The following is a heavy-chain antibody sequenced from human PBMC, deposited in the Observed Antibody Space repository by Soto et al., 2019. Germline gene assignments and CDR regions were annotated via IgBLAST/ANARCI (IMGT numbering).Heavy chain of an antibody. CDR1: GFTFRSHW. CDR3: ARDTPLSDSGPHFDY. Sequence: EVQLVESGGDLVQPGGSLRLTFAASGFTFRSHWMHWVRQGPGKGLVWVSRIKTDGSTTTYADSVKGRFTISRDNAKNTLYLQMNSLRVEDTAVYYCARDTPLSDSGPHFDYWGQGTLVTVSS. V-gene: IGHV3-74*01. D-gene: IGHD3-10*01. CDR2: IKTDGSTT. J-gene: IGHJ4*02.